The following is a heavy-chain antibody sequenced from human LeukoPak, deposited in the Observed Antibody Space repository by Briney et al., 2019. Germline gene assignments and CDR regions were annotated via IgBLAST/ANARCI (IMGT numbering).Heavy chain of an antibody. D-gene: IGHD3-9*01. CDR2: IIPIFGTT. CDR3: ARGKRSGLLRYFDWLPAILAY. V-gene: IGHV1-69*05. Sequence: ASVKVSCKASGGTFSSYAISWVRQAPGQGLEWMGVIIPIFGTTNYAQKFQGRVTITTDKSTSTAYMELSSLRSEDTAVYYCARGKRSGLLRYFDWLPAILAYWGQGTLVSVSS. CDR1: GGTFSSYA. J-gene: IGHJ4*02.